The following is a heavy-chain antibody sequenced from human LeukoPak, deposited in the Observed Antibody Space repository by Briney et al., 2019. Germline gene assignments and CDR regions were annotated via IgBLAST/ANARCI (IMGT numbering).Heavy chain of an antibody. CDR3: ARDISSTSSWYHFDY. CDR1: GYTFTGYY. Sequence: VASVKVSCKASGYTFTGYYMHWVRQAPGQGLEWMGWINPNSGGTNYAQKFQGRVTMTRDTSISTAYMELSRLRSDDTAVYYCARDISSTSSWYHFDYWGQGTLVTVSS. J-gene: IGHJ4*02. D-gene: IGHD6-13*01. CDR2: INPNSGGT. V-gene: IGHV1-2*02.